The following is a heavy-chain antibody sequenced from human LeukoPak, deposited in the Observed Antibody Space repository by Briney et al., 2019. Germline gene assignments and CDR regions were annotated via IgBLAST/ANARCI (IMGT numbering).Heavy chain of an antibody. CDR2: IYPGDSDT. CDR3: ARHVGSGWSTFDY. J-gene: IGHJ4*02. D-gene: IGHD6-19*01. CDR1: GYSFTSYW. Sequence: GESLKISCKGSGYSFTSYWIGWVRQMPGKGLEWMGIIYPGDSDTRYSPSFQGQVTISADKSNSTAYLQWGSLKASDTAMYYCARHVGSGWSTFDYWGQGSLVTVSS. V-gene: IGHV5-51*01.